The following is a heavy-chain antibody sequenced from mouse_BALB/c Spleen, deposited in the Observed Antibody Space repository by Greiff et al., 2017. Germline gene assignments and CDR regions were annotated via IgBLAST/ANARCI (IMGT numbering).Heavy chain of an antibody. CDR2: ISSGGST. J-gene: IGHJ2*01. CDR3: ARWRYDPYFDY. CDR1: GFTFSSYA. Sequence: EVKLVESGGGLVKPGGSLKLSCAASGFTFSSYAMSWVRQTPEKRLEWVASISSGGSTYYPDSVKGRFTISRDNARNILYLQMSSLRSEDTAMYYCARWRYDPYFDYWGQGTTLTVSS. V-gene: IGHV5-6-5*01. D-gene: IGHD2-14*01.